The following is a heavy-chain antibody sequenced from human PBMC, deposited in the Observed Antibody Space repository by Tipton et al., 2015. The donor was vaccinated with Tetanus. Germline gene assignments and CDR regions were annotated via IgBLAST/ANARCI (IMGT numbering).Heavy chain of an antibody. CDR2: IIPALSTT. V-gene: IGHV1-69*18. Sequence: QLVQSGAEVKKPGSSVKVSCKASGGGFSKFAISWLRQAPGQGFEVMGTIIPALSTTTYEQKFRGRITITADGSTSTAYMELSSLTSDDTAIYYCAKKDRFLFSPFGPWGQGTLVTVSS. D-gene: IGHD2/OR15-2a*01. CDR3: AKKDRFLFSPFGP. CDR1: GGGFSKFA. J-gene: IGHJ5*02.